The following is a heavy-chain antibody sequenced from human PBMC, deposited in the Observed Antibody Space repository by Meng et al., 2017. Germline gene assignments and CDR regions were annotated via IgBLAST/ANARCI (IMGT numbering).Heavy chain of an antibody. V-gene: IGHV4-34*01. J-gene: IGHJ5*02. CDR1: GGSFSGHY. CDR3: ARNRYDRSTHVFDP. CDR2: VSDGGYN. Sequence: QVQLQQWGAGLLKPSETLSLTCTVYGGSFSGHYWSWIRQAPGEGLEWIGEVSDGGYNKYNPALKSRVTASGDTSKNEVSLKLISVTAADTAVYYCARNRYDRSTHVFDPWGQGTLVTVSS. D-gene: IGHD3-22*01.